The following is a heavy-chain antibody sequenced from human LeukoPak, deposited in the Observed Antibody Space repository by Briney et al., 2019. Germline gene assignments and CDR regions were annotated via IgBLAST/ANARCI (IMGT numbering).Heavy chain of an antibody. CDR3: ARVQWGSLVAIDY. V-gene: IGHV3-74*01. J-gene: IGHJ4*02. D-gene: IGHD5-12*01. CDR1: GFTFSSYW. Sequence: GGSLRLSCAASGFTFSSYWMHWVRQAPGKGLVWVSRIDNYGSSPSYADSVKGRFTISRDNAKNTLYLQMNSLRAEDTAVYYCARVQWGSLVAIDYWGQGTLVTVSS. CDR2: IDNYGSSP.